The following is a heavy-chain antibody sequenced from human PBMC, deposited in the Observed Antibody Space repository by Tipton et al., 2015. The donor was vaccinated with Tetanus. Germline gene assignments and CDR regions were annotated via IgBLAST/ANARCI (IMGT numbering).Heavy chain of an antibody. J-gene: IGHJ4*02. CDR1: GFTFSDYS. V-gene: IGHV3-48*01. D-gene: IGHD6-13*01. Sequence: VQLVQSGGALVQPGGSLRLSCAASGFTFSDYSMNWVRQAPGKGLEWVSYISYGSTTIYYADSVKGRFTISRDNAKNSLYLQMNSLRAEDTAVYYCARVPPLAAAGITSDWGQGTLVTVSS. CDR3: ARVPPLAAAGITSD. CDR2: ISYGSTTI.